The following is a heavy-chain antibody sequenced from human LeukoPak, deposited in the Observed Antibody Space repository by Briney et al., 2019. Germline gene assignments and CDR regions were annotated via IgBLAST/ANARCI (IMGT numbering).Heavy chain of an antibody. CDR1: GDSINSDN. CDR2: VYFTRRT. CDR3: VGESRIVEGDGYYIDV. Sequence: SETLSLTCTVSGDSINSDNWRWCRHPPAGGLEWIGRVYFTRRTANNPSPRSRVIMSLDTSKNQFALQLTSVTAADTAVYYCVGESRIVEGDGYYIDVWGKETTVTIS. J-gene: IGHJ6*03. D-gene: IGHD1-26*01. V-gene: IGHV4-4*07.